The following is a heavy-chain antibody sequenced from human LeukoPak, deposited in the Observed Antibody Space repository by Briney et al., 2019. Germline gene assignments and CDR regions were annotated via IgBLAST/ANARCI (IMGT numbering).Heavy chain of an antibody. D-gene: IGHD5-18*01. V-gene: IGHV1-2*06. CDR1: GYTFTGYY. CDR3: ARSPYSYGFTSDY. Sequence: ASVKDSRKASGYTFTGYYMHWVRQAPGQGLEWMGRINPNSGGTNYAQKFQGRVTMTRDTSISTAYMELSRLRSDDTAVYYCARSPYSYGFTSDYWGQGTLVTVSS. J-gene: IGHJ4*02. CDR2: INPNSGGT.